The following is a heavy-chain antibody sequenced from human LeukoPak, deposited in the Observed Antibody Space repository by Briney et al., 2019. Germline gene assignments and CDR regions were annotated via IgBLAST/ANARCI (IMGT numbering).Heavy chain of an antibody. CDR1: GFSFTDYW. CDR3: ARQGFVASYGVDV. V-gene: IGHV5-51*01. D-gene: IGHD2-21*01. Sequence: PGESLKISCQGSGFSFTDYWIAWVRQMPGKGLEWMGIIYPGDSNTIYNPPFQGQVTISADKSISTAYLQWSSLKASDTAKYYCARQGFVASYGVDVWGQGTTVTVSS. CDR2: IYPGDSNT. J-gene: IGHJ6*02.